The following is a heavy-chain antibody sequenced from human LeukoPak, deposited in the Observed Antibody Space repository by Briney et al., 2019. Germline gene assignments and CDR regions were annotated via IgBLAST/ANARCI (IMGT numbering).Heavy chain of an antibody. D-gene: IGHD3-10*01. CDR2: INHSGST. V-gene: IGHV4-34*01. CDR1: GGSFSGYY. J-gene: IGHJ5*02. Sequence: KTSETLSLTCAVYGGSFSGYYWSWIRQPPGKGMEWIGEINHSGSTNYNPSLKSRVTISVDTSKNQFSLMLSSVTAADTALYYCATEYLSPGTGDWFDPWGQGTLVTVSS. CDR3: ATEYLSPGTGDWFDP.